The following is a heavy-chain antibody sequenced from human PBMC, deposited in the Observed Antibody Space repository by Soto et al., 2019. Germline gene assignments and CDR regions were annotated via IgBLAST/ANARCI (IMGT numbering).Heavy chain of an antibody. CDR2: VYNTGST. Sequence: GGSLRLSCAASGLTVSTNYMSWVRQAPGRGLEWVSTVYNTGSTYYAASVKGRFTISRDSSKNTLYLQMNSLRAEDTAVYYCARVNVVVVAATFEYEYYFDYWGQGTLVTVSS. D-gene: IGHD2-15*01. V-gene: IGHV3-53*01. CDR3: ARVNVVVVAATFEYEYYFDY. CDR1: GLTVSTNY. J-gene: IGHJ4*02.